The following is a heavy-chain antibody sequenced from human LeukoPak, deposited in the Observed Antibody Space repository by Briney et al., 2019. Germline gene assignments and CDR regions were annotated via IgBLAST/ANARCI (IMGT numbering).Heavy chain of an antibody. CDR1: GFTFSSYA. D-gene: IGHD6-19*01. CDR2: ISYDGSNN. CDR3: AKDLAGYSSGNDY. J-gene: IGHJ4*02. Sequence: GGSLRLSCVASGFTFSSYAMHWVRQAPGKGLEWVAVISYDGSNNYYADSVKGRFTISRDNSKNTLYLQMNSLRAEDTDVYYCAKDLAGYSSGNDYWGQGTLVTVSS. V-gene: IGHV3-30-3*01.